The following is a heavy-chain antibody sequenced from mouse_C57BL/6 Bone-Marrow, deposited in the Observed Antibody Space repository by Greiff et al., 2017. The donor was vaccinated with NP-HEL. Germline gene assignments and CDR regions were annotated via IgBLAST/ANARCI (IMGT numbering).Heavy chain of an antibody. Sequence: QVQLQQSGPGLVAPSQRLSIPCTVSGFSLTSYGVDWVRQSPGKGLEWLGVIWGVGSTNYNSALKSRLSISKDNSKSQVFLKMNSLQTDDTAMYYCARLYYYGSSYDYAMDYWGQGTSVTVSS. V-gene: IGHV2-6*01. CDR1: GFSLTSYG. CDR2: IWGVGST. J-gene: IGHJ4*01. CDR3: ARLYYYGSSYDYAMDY. D-gene: IGHD1-1*01.